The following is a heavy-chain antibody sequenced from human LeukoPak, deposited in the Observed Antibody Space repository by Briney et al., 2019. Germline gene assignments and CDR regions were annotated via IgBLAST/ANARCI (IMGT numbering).Heavy chain of an antibody. J-gene: IGHJ4*02. CDR1: GYSISSDHF. V-gene: IGHV4-38-2*02. D-gene: IGHD2-2*01. CDR3: VRDVGQLRSDY. Sequence: SETLSLTCVVSGYSISSDHFWGWIRQPPGKRLEWIGTISHSGNTYYKSSLKSRVTISLDTSKNQFSLKLSSVTAADTAVYYCVRDVGQLRSDYWGQGTLVTVSS. CDR2: ISHSGNT.